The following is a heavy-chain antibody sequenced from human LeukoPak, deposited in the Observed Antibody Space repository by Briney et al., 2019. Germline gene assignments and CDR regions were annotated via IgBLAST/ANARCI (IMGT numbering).Heavy chain of an antibody. D-gene: IGHD3-22*01. CDR1: GDSVSSNSAA. V-gene: IGHV6-1*01. J-gene: IGHJ3*02. CDR2: TYYRSKWYN. Sequence: SQTLSLTCAISGDSVSSNSAAWNWIRQSPSRGLEWLGRTYYRSKWYNDYAVSVKSRITINPDTFKNQYSLQLNSVTPEDTAVYYCARAKGYYYDSSGYYQGAFDIWGQGTMVSVSS. CDR3: ARAKGYYYDSSGYYQGAFDI.